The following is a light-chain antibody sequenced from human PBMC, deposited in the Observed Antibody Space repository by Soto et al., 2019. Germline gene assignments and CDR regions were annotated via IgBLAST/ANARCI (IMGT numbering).Light chain of an antibody. V-gene: IGKV1-39*01. Sequence: IQMTQSPSSLSASVGDTVTITCRASQSITTSLNWYQQKSGKAPRLLIHAASNLHSGVPSRFSGSGSATDFTLTIPSLQPEDSATYYCPQCYNSLWTFGQGTKVEIK. J-gene: IGKJ1*01. CDR3: PQCYNSLWT. CDR2: AAS. CDR1: QSITTS.